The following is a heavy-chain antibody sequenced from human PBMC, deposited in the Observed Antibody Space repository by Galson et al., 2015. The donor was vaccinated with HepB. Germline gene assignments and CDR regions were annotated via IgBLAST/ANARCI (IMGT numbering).Heavy chain of an antibody. D-gene: IGHD1-26*01. CDR2: IYSGGST. Sequence: SLRLSCAASGFTVSSNYMSWVRQAPGKGLEWVSVIYSGGSTYYADSVKGRFTISRHNSKNTLYLQMNSLRAEDTAVYYCARVGGSYYYYGMDVWGQGTTVTVSS. V-gene: IGHV3-53*04. J-gene: IGHJ6*02. CDR3: ARVGGSYYYYGMDV. CDR1: GFTVSSNY.